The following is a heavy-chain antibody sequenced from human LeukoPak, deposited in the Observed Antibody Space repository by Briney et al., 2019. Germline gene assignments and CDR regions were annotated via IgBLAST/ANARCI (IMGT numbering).Heavy chain of an antibody. V-gene: IGHV3-23*01. J-gene: IGHJ4*02. CDR3: AREGSGKGFDY. CDR2: ISGNGGRT. D-gene: IGHD4-23*01. Sequence: GGSLRLSCAASGFTFSILDMSWVRQAPGKGLEWVSAISGNGGRTYYADSVKGRFTISRDNAKNSLYLQMNSLRAEDTAVYYCAREGSGKGFDYWGQGTLVTVSS. CDR1: GFTFSILD.